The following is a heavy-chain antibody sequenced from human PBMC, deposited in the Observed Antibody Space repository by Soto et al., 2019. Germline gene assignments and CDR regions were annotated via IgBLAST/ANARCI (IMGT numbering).Heavy chain of an antibody. V-gene: IGHV4-39*01. CDR2: IYYSGST. D-gene: IGHD3-10*01. CDR1: GGSISSSSYY. Sequence: QLQLQESGPGLVKPSETLSLTCTVSGGSISSSSYYWGWIRQPPGKGLEWIGSIYYSGSTYYNPSLKSRVTISVDTSKNQFSLKLSSVTAADTAVYYCARLEPRYDIGGYFDYWGQGTLVTVSS. J-gene: IGHJ4*02. CDR3: ARLEPRYDIGGYFDY.